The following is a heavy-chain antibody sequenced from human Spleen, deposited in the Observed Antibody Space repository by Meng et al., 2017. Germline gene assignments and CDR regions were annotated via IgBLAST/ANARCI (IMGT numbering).Heavy chain of an antibody. V-gene: IGHV4-34*01. CDR2: INHSGST. J-gene: IGHJ4*02. Sequence: QVQQQQWGAGLLKPSETLSLTCAVYGGSFSGYYWSWIRQPPGKGLEWIGEINHSGSTNYNPSLKSRVTISVDTSKNQFSLKLSSVTAADTAVYYCARGRFVQRLFDYWGQGTLVTVSS. CDR3: ARGRFVQRLFDY. D-gene: IGHD6-25*01. CDR1: GGSFSGYY.